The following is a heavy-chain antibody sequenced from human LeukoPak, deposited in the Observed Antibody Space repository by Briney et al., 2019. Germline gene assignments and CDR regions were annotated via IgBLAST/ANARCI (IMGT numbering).Heavy chain of an antibody. V-gene: IGHV4-34*01. CDR2: INHSGST. J-gene: IGHJ6*03. D-gene: IGHD3-3*01. CDR3: AKRGTLTLFGVTLNYYVDV. CDR1: GGSFSGYY. Sequence: SETLSLTCAVYGGSFSGYYWSWIRQPPGKGPEWIGDINHSGSTNYNPSLKSQFTISVDTSKKQFSLKLSSVTAADTAVYYCAKRGTLTLFGVTLNYYVDVWGKGTTVTVSS.